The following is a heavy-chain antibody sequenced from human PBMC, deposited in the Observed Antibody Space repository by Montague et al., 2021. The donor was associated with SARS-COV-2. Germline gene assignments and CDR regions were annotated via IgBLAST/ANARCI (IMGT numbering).Heavy chain of an antibody. J-gene: IGHJ4*02. V-gene: IGHV4-34*01. CDR3: ASGARPGYGFRLGSFDS. D-gene: IGHD3/OR15-3a*01. Sequence: SETLSLTCAVYGGSFSGYYWNWIRQPPGKGLEWIGEINHSGSTNYNPSLKSRVTMSVDTSKNQFSLTLSSVTAADTAVYYCASGARPGYGFRLGSFDSWGQGTLVTVSS. CDR1: GGSFSGYY. CDR2: INHSGST.